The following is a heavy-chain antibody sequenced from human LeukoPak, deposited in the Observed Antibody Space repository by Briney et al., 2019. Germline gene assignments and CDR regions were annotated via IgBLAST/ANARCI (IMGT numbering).Heavy chain of an antibody. D-gene: IGHD7-27*01. CDR3: ARDRTGAAFDI. V-gene: IGHV1-46*01. Sequence: ASVKVACNASGGTFSSYSISWVRQAPGQGLEWMGIINPSGGSTSYAKKYKRRVTMPRDTSTTTVSMELSSMRSEDTAVYYCARDRTGAAFDIWGQGTLVTVSS. CDR2: INPSGGST. J-gene: IGHJ3*02. CDR1: GGTFSSYS.